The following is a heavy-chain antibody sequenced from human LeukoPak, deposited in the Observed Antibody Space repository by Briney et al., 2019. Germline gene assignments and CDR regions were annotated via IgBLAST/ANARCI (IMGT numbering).Heavy chain of an antibody. V-gene: IGHV1-2*02. CDR3: ARRGLYYFDY. J-gene: IGHJ4*02. CDR1: GYTFSGYF. Sequence: GASVKVSCKASGYTFSGYFIHWGRQAPGPGLEWMGWINPSDGGTHYPQNFQGRVTMTRDTSINTAYMEVTRVRSDDTAVYYCARRGLYYFDYWGQGTLVTVSS. D-gene: IGHD2-2*02. CDR2: INPSDGGT.